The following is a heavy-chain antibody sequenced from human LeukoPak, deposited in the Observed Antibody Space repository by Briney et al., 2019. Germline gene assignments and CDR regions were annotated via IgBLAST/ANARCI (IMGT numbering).Heavy chain of an antibody. CDR2: IFYSGNS. CDR3: ARLGYNDYVNY. J-gene: IGHJ4*02. Sequence: SETLSLTCTVSGGSLSSADSYWSWIRQPPGKGLEWIGYIFYSGNSYYNPSLKGRLTISVDTSKNQFSLKLSSVTAADTAMYYCARLGYNDYVNYWGQGTLVTVSS. V-gene: IGHV4-30-4*01. D-gene: IGHD5-12*01. CDR1: GGSLSSADSY.